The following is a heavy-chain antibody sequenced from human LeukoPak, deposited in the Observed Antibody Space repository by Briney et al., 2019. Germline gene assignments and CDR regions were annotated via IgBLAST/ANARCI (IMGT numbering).Heavy chain of an antibody. J-gene: IGHJ6*03. V-gene: IGHV2-5*01. CDR1: GFSLSTAGVG. D-gene: IGHD2-21*01. CDR3: SHTTFIAEGFYFMDV. Sequence: SGPTLVNPTQTLTLTCSFSGFSLSTAGVGVGWIRQPPGKALEWLALNFWNDDKRYSPSLKSRLTITKDTSKNQAVLRMTNMDPVDTATYYCSHTTFIAEGFYFMDVWGTGTTVTVSS. CDR2: NFWNDDK.